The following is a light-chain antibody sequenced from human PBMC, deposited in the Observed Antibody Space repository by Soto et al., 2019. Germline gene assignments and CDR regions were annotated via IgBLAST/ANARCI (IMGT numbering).Light chain of an antibody. CDR3: QQANSFPIT. J-gene: IGKJ5*01. CDR1: QSVSSN. CDR2: GAS. Sequence: EIVMTQSPATLSVSPGERATLSWRASQSVSSNLAWYQQKPGQAPRLLIYGASNRATGIPDRFSGSGSGTDFTLTISRLEPEDFATYYCQQANSFPITFGQGTRLEIK. V-gene: IGKV3D-15*01.